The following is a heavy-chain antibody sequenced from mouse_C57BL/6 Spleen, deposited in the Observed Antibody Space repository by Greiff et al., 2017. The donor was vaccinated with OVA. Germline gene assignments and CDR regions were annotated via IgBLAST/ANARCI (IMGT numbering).Heavy chain of an antibody. CDR2: IYPGDGDT. CDR1: GYAFSSSW. J-gene: IGHJ4*01. Sequence: VQLQQSGPELVKPGASVKISCKASGYAFSSSWMNWVKQRPGKGLEWIGRIYPGDGDTNYNGKFKGKATLTADKASSTAYMQLSSLTSEDSAVYFCARRGAHWGQGTSVTVSS. V-gene: IGHV1-82*01. CDR3: ARRGAH.